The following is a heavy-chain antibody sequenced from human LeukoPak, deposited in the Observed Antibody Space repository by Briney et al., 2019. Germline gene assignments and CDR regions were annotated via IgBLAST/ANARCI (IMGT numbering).Heavy chain of an antibody. V-gene: IGHV4-59*12. Sequence: SETLSLTCTVSGGSISSYYWSWIRQPPGKGLEWIGYIYYSGSTNYNPSLKSRVTMSVDTSKNQFSLKLSSVTAADTAVYYCARESWMQNNWFDPWGQGTLVTVSS. CDR2: IYYSGST. CDR3: ARESWMQNNWFDP. CDR1: GGSISSYY. J-gene: IGHJ5*02. D-gene: IGHD5-18*01.